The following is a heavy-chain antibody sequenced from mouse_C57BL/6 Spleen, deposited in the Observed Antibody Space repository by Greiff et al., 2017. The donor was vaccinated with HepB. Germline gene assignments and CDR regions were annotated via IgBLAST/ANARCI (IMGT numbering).Heavy chain of an antibody. CDR1: GFTFSNYW. CDR2: IRLKSDNYAT. Sequence: EVMLVESGGGLVQPGGSMKLSCVASGFTFSNYWMNWVRQSPEKGLEWVAQIRLKSDNYATHYAESVKGRFTISRDDSKSSVYLQMNNLRAEDTGIYYCTLIYYYGSGAYWGQGTLVTVSA. V-gene: IGHV6-3*01. D-gene: IGHD1-1*01. J-gene: IGHJ3*01. CDR3: TLIYYYGSGAY.